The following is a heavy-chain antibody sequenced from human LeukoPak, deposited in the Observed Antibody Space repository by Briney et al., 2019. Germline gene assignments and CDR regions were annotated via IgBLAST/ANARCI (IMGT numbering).Heavy chain of an antibody. V-gene: IGHV3-33*01. CDR1: GFTFSSYG. D-gene: IGHD3-22*01. CDR2: IWYDGSNK. CDR3: ARVPRAYYYDSSGWVMDV. Sequence: GGSLRLSCAASGFTFSSYGMHWVRQAPGKGLEWVAVIWYDGSNKYYADSVKGRFTISRDNSKNTLYLQMNSLRAEDTAVYYCARVPRAYYYDSSGWVMDVWGQGTTVTVSS. J-gene: IGHJ6*02.